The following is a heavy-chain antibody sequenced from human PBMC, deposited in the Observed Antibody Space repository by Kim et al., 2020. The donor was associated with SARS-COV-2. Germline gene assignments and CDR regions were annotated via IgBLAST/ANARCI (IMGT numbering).Heavy chain of an antibody. V-gene: IGHV4-4*02. CDR1: GGSISSSNW. D-gene: IGHD1-1*01. Sequence: SETLSLTCAVSGGSISSSNWWTWVRQPPGKGLEWIGEIYQSGSTKYHPSLKSRVTILLDKSKNQFSLTLTSVTAADTAVYYCARARYKVNWQYYYYGMDVWGQGTTVIVSS. J-gene: IGHJ6*02. CDR3: ARARYKVNWQYYYYGMDV. CDR2: IYQSGST.